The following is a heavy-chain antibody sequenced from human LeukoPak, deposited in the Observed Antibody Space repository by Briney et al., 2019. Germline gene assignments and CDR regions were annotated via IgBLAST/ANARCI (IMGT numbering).Heavy chain of an antibody. J-gene: IGHJ4*02. CDR3: AREDLNGATGRWNFDY. CDR1: GGSISSGSYY. V-gene: IGHV4-61*02. Sequence: SETLSLTCTVSGGSISSGSYYWSWTRQPAGKGLEWIGRIYTSGSTNYNPSLKSRVTISVDTSKNQFSLKLSSVTAADTAVYYCAREDLNGATGRWNFDYWGQGTLVTVSS. D-gene: IGHD4-17*01. CDR2: IYTSGST.